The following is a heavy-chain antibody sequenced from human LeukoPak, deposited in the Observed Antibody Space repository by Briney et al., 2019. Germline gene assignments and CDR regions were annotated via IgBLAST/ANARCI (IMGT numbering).Heavy chain of an antibody. CDR1: GYTFTSYD. CDR2: MNPNSGNT. CDR3: ARGRVLGDAFDI. V-gene: IGHV1-8*01. Sequence: ASVKVSCKASGYTFTSYDINWVRQATGQGLEWMGWMNPNSGNTGYAQKFQGRVTMTRNTSISTAYMELSSLGSEDTAVYYCARGRVLGDAFDIWGQGTMVTVSS. J-gene: IGHJ3*02.